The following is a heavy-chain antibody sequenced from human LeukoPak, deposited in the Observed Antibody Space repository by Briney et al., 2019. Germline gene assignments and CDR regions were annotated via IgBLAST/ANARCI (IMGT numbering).Heavy chain of an antibody. Sequence: PSETLSLTCSISGGSISSYYWSWIRQPPGKGLECIGYIYYSGNTNYSPSLKSRVTISVDTSKKQFSLKLSSVTAADTAVYYCARSAIAVAGLLDYWGQGTLVTVSS. CDR2: IYYSGNT. CDR1: GGSISSYY. J-gene: IGHJ4*02. V-gene: IGHV4-59*01. D-gene: IGHD6-19*01. CDR3: ARSAIAVAGLLDY.